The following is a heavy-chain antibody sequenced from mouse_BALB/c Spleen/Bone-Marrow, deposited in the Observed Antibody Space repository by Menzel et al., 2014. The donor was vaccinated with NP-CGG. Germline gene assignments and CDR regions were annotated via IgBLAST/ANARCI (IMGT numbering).Heavy chain of an antibody. D-gene: IGHD2-14*01. CDR2: IHYSGST. V-gene: IGHV3-1*02. J-gene: IGHJ4*01. CDR1: GYSITSGYS. CDR3: ARWRYDPYAMDY. Sequence: VQLQQSGPDLVKPSRSLSLPCTVTGYSITSGYSWHWIRQFPGNKLEWMGYIHYSGSTNYNPSLKSRISITRDTSKNQFLLQLNPVTTEDTATYYCARWRYDPYAMDYWGQGTSVTVSS.